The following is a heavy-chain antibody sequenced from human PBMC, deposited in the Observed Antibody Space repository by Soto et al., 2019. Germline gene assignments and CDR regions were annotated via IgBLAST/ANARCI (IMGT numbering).Heavy chain of an antibody. CDR3: ARGGLMVYVSYYYGLDV. Sequence: PGESLKISCAASGFTFSDHYMDWVRQAPGKGLEWVGRTRNKANSYTTEYAASVKGRFTISRDDSKNSLYLQMNSLKTEDTAVYYCARGGLMVYVSYYYGLDVWGQGTTVTVSS. CDR2: TRNKANSYTT. V-gene: IGHV3-72*01. D-gene: IGHD2-8*01. CDR1: GFTFSDHY. J-gene: IGHJ6*02.